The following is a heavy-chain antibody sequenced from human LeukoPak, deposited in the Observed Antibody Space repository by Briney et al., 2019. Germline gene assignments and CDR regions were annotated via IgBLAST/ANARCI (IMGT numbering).Heavy chain of an antibody. V-gene: IGHV4-30-2*01. D-gene: IGHD3-16*01. J-gene: IGHJ3*02. CDR2: IYHSGST. CDR3: AREAPNSSGLHDAFDI. Sequence: SSETLSLTCTVSGGSISSGGYYWSWIRQPPGKGLEWIGYIYHSGSTYYNPSLKSRVTISVDRSKNQFSLKLSSVTAADTAVYYCAREAPNSSGLHDAFDIWGQGTMVTVSS. CDR1: GGSISSGGYY.